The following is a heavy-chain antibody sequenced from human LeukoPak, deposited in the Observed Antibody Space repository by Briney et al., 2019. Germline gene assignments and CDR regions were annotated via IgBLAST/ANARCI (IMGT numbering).Heavy chain of an antibody. V-gene: IGHV3-48*04. CDR1: GFTFSSYS. Sequence: GGSLRLSCAASGFTFSSYSMSWVRQAPGKGLEWVSYISSSSTIYYADSVKGRFTISRDNAKNSLYLQMNSLRAEDTAVYYCARGSDSSGYPLDYWGQGTLVTVSS. J-gene: IGHJ4*02. CDR2: ISSSSTI. CDR3: ARGSDSSGYPLDY. D-gene: IGHD3-22*01.